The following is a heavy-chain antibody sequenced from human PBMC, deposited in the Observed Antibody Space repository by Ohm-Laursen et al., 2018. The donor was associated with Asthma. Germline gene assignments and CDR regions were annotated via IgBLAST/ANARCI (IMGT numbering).Heavy chain of an antibody. CDR1: GDTFNIFGNSW. CDR2: IQPLGGAA. CDR3: ARDRDSSGWYKMDY. Sequence: SLRLSCAAPGDTFNIFGNSWMAWVRQAPGKGLEWLAKIQPLGGAAVYADSVKGRFTVSRDNAKSSLYLQMTSLRAEDTAVYYCARDRDSSGWYKMDYWGQGTLVTVSS. V-gene: IGHV3-7*01. J-gene: IGHJ4*02. D-gene: IGHD6-19*01.